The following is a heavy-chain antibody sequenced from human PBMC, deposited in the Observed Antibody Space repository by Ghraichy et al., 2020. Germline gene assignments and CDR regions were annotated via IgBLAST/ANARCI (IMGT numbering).Heavy chain of an antibody. Sequence: GGSLNISCKGSGYSFTSYWIGWVRQMPGKGLEWMGIIYPGDSDTRYSPSFQGQVTISADKSISTAYLQWSSLKASDTAMYYCARHPKYYDFWSGYYPESGFDPWGQGTLVTVSS. V-gene: IGHV5-51*01. D-gene: IGHD3-3*01. J-gene: IGHJ5*02. CDR1: GYSFTSYW. CDR3: ARHPKYYDFWSGYYPESGFDP. CDR2: IYPGDSDT.